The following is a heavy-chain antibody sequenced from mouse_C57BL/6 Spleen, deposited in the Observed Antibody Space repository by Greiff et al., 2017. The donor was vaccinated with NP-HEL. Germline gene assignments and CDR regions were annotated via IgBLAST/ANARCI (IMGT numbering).Heavy chain of an antibody. CDR1: GYTFTNYW. CDR2: IYPGGGYT. Sequence: QVQLQQSGAELVRPGTSVKMSCKASGYTFTNYWIGWAKQRPGHGLEWIGDIYPGGGYTNYNEKFKGKATLTADKSSSTAYMQFSSLTSEDSAIYYCARAPLYGSSYWYFDVWGTGTTVTVSS. CDR3: ARAPLYGSSYWYFDV. V-gene: IGHV1-63*01. D-gene: IGHD1-1*01. J-gene: IGHJ1*03.